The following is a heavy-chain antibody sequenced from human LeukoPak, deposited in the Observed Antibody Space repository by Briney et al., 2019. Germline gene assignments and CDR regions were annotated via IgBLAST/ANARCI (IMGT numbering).Heavy chain of an antibody. J-gene: IGHJ6*03. Sequence: GGSLRLSCAASGFTVSNNYLHWVRQAPGKGLEWVSVIYSGGNTYYANSVKGRFTISRDNSKNTLYLQMNSLRAEDTAVYYCAKGVSGLWPRDYYYMDVWGKGTTVTVSS. CDR3: AKGVSGLWPRDYYYMDV. CDR2: IYSGGNT. D-gene: IGHD5-18*01. CDR1: GFTVSNNY. V-gene: IGHV3-53*01.